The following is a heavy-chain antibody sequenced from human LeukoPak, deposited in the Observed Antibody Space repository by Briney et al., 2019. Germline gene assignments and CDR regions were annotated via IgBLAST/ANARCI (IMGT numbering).Heavy chain of an antibody. CDR2: ITGSGGTT. D-gene: IGHD3-9*01. J-gene: IGHJ4*02. CDR1: GFTFKNYA. V-gene: IGHV3-23*01. Sequence: GGSLRLSCAASGFTFKNYAMSWVRQAPGKGLEWVSAITGSGGTTFYADSVKGRFTISRDNSKNTLYLQMNSLRAEDTAVYYCAKWGDYDILTGYDPDYWGQGTLVTVSS. CDR3: AKWGDYDILTGYDPDY.